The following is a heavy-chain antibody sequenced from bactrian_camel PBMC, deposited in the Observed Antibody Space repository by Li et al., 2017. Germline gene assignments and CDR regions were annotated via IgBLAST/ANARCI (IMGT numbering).Heavy chain of an antibody. CDR2: IYDNRFT. CDR3: AAPPLEPRVLADFGY. D-gene: IGHD5*01. J-gene: IGHJ6*01. Sequence: VQLVESGGQLVQSGGTLRLSCTVSGVTDGSFYMAWIRQAPGKGLEWVAAIYDNRFTYYADSLKGRFTVSRDNAKNELYLQMDSLKTEDTAVYFCAAPPLEPRVLADFGYWGQGTQV. CDR1: GVTDGSFY. V-gene: IGHV3-2*01.